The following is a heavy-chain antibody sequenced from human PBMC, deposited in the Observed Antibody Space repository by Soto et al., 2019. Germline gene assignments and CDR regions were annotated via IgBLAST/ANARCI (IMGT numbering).Heavy chain of an antibody. CDR1: GGTFSSYA. CDR3: ARFGSYGDAFDY. Sequence: GASVKVSCKASGGTFSSYAISWVRQAPGQGLEWMGGIIPIFGTANYAQKFQGRVTITADESTSTAYMELSSLRSEDTAVYYCARFGSYGDAFDYWGQGTLVTVSS. CDR2: IIPIFGTA. V-gene: IGHV1-69*13. J-gene: IGHJ4*02. D-gene: IGHD4-17*01.